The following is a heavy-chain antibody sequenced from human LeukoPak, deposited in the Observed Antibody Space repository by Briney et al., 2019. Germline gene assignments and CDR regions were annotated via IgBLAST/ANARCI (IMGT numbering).Heavy chain of an antibody. CDR3: ARRGTGRSHDY. V-gene: IGHV4-39*01. J-gene: IGHJ4*02. CDR2: IYYSGST. Sequence: SETLSLTCTVSGGSISSSSYYWGWIRQPPGKGLEWIGSIYYSGSTYYNPSLKSRVTISVDTSKNQFSLKLSSVTAADTAVYYCARRGTGRSHDYWGQGTLVTVSS. D-gene: IGHD3/OR15-3a*01. CDR1: GGSISSSSYY.